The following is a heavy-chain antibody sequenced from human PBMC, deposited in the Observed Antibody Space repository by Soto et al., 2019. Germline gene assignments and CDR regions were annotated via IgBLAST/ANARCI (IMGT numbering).Heavy chain of an antibody. J-gene: IGHJ4*02. CDR1: GGTFSSYA. D-gene: IGHD4-17*01. CDR3: ARRGSRPYGFDY. V-gene: IGHV1-69*13. Sequence: SVKVSCXASGGTFSSYAISWVRQAPGQGLEWMGGIIPIFGTANYAQKFQGRVTITADESTSTAYMELSSLRSEDTAVYYCARRGSRPYGFDYWGQGTLVTVSS. CDR2: IIPIFGTA.